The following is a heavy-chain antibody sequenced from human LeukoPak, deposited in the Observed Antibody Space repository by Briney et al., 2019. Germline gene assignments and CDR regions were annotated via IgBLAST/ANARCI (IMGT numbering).Heavy chain of an antibody. Sequence: GGSLRLSCEASGFTFKYYAMTWVRQAPGKGLEWVSDISSSGGSTKYADSVKGRFTISRDNSKNTLHLQMNSLRAEDTAVYYCARSLATSYYYMDVWGKGTTVTVSS. J-gene: IGHJ6*03. CDR1: GFTFKYYA. CDR3: ARSLATSYYYMDV. CDR2: ISSSGGST. D-gene: IGHD5-12*01. V-gene: IGHV3-23*01.